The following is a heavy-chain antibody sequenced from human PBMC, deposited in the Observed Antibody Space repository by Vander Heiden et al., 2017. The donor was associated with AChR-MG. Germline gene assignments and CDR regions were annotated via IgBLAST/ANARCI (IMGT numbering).Heavy chain of an antibody. CDR1: GFTFSSYA. J-gene: IGHJ4*02. CDR2: ISGSGGST. V-gene: IGHV3-23*01. CDR3: AKASRMIVVVIAIDY. Sequence: EVQLLESGGGLVQPGGSLRLSCAASGFTFSSYAMGWVRQAPGKGLEWVSAISGSGGSTYYADSVKGRFTISRDNSKNTLYLQMNSLRAEDTAVYYCAKASRMIVVVIAIDYWGQGTLVTVSS. D-gene: IGHD3-22*01.